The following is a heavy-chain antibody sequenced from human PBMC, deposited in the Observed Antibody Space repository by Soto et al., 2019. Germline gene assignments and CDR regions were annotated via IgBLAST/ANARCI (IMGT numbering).Heavy chain of an antibody. V-gene: IGHV3-30*18. D-gene: IGHD6-13*01. CDR3: AKDRIAAASYYYYGMDV. CDR1: GFTFSSYG. Sequence: VGSLRLSCAASGFTFSSYGMHWVRQAPGKGLEWVAVISYDGSNKYYADSVKGRFTISRDNSKNTLYLQMNSLRAEDTAVYYCAKDRIAAASYYYYGMDVWGQGTTVTVSS. CDR2: ISYDGSNK. J-gene: IGHJ6*02.